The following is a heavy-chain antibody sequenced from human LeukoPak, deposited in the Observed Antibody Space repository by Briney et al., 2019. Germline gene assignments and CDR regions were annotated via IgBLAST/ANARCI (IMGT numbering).Heavy chain of an antibody. Sequence: GGSLRLSCAASGFTFSHYWLSWVRQAPGKGLEWVANIKEDGSEKYYVDSVRGRFTISRDNARKSAYLQMNSLRAEDTAVYYCARDRPGGYFDYWGQGTLVTVSS. J-gene: IGHJ4*02. CDR2: IKEDGSEK. CDR3: ARDRPGGYFDY. D-gene: IGHD3-16*01. CDR1: GFTFSHYW. V-gene: IGHV3-7*04.